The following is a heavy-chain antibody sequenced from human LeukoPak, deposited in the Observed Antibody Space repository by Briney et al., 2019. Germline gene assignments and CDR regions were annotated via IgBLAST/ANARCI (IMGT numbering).Heavy chain of an antibody. CDR3: ARDRPSSKAPTYFDY. V-gene: IGHV3-21*01. D-gene: IGHD6-6*01. Sequence: PGGSLRLSCAASGFTFSSYSMNWVRQAPGKGLEWVSSISSSSYIYYADSVKGRFTISRDNAKNSLYLQMNSLRAEDTAVYYCARDRPSSKAPTYFDYWGQGTLVTVSS. J-gene: IGHJ4*02. CDR2: ISSSSYI. CDR1: GFTFSSYS.